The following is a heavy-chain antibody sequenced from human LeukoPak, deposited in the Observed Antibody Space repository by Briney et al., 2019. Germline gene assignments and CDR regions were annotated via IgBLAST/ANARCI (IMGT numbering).Heavy chain of an antibody. CDR3: ARKTYDILTGYAFDI. J-gene: IGHJ3*02. CDR1: GFTFSSYS. D-gene: IGHD3-9*01. CDR2: ISSSSSYI. V-gene: IGHV3-21*04. Sequence: GGSLRLSCAASGFTFSSYSMNWVRQAPGKGLEWVSSISSSSSYIYYADSVKGRFTISRDNAKNSLYLQMNSLTAADTAVYYCARKTYDILTGYAFDIWGQGTMVTVSS.